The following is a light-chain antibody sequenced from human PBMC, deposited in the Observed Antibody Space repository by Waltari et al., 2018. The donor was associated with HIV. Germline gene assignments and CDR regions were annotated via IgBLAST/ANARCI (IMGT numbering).Light chain of an antibody. V-gene: IGLV3-25*03. CDR2: KDS. J-gene: IGLJ2*01. CDR1: AFPKQF. Sequence: SYELTQPPSVSVSPGQTATITCSGGAFPKQFAILYQQTQGQAPLLVIYKDSGRPSGIPDRFSGSNSGTTVTLIISGVQAEDEADYYCESADSTGNYWAFGGGTKLTVL. CDR3: ESADSTGNYWA.